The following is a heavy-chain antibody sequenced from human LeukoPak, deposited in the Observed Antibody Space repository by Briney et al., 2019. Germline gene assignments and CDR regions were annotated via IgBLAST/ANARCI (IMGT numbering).Heavy chain of an antibody. V-gene: IGHV1-69*13. CDR2: IIPIFGTA. CDR3: ARTETLTIFGVAVYNWFDP. D-gene: IGHD3-3*01. CDR1: GGTFSSYA. J-gene: IGHJ5*02. Sequence: ASVKVSCKASGGTFSSYAISWVRQAPGQGLEWMGGIIPIFGTANYAQKFQGRVTITADESTSTAYMELSSLRSEDTAVYYCARTETLTIFGVAVYNWFDPWGQGTRVTVSS.